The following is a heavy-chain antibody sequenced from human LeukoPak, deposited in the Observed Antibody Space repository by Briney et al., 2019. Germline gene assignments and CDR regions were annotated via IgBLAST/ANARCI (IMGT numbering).Heavy chain of an antibody. CDR2: TYYRSKWYN. Sequence: SQTLSLTCAISGDSVSSNIAAWNWIRQSPSRGLEWLGTTYYRSKWYNEYAVSVKTRISINPDTSKNQFSLQPNSVTPEDTAMYYCARGDYGSGSYYQVVDYWGQGTLVTVSS. V-gene: IGHV6-1*01. CDR3: ARGDYGSGSYYQVVDY. D-gene: IGHD3-10*01. J-gene: IGHJ4*02. CDR1: GDSVSSNIAA.